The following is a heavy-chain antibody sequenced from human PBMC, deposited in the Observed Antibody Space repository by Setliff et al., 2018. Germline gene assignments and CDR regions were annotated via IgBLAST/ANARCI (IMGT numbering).Heavy chain of an antibody. CDR1: GGSFSGNY. V-gene: IGHV4-34*01. J-gene: IGHJ6*03. CDR2: INHSGST. CDR3: ARGFYYYYYYYMDV. Sequence: SETLSLTCAVYGGSFSGNYWSWIRQPPGKGLEWIGEINHSGSTNHNPSLKSRVTISVDTSKNQFSLKLSSVTAADTAVYYCARGFYYYYYYYMDVWGKGTTVTVSS.